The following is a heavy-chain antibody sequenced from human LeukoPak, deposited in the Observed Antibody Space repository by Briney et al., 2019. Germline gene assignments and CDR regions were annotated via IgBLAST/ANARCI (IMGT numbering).Heavy chain of an antibody. Sequence: SETLSLTCNVSGYSISSGYYWAWIRQPPGKGLEWIGEINHSGSTNYNPSLKSRVTISVDTSKNQFSLKLTSVTAADTAVYYCARLYLPATRFDYWGQGTLVTVSS. CDR1: GYSISSGYY. D-gene: IGHD5-24*01. J-gene: IGHJ4*02. CDR3: ARLYLPATRFDY. CDR2: INHSGST. V-gene: IGHV4-38-2*02.